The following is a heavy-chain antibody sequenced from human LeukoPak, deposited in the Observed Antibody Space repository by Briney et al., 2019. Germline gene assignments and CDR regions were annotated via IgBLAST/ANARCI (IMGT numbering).Heavy chain of an antibody. J-gene: IGHJ4*02. D-gene: IGHD3-16*01. V-gene: IGHV1-18*01. Sequence: ASVKVSCKASDYTFTSYGISWVRQAPGQGLEWMGWISTYNGDTNYAQKLQGRVTMTTDTSTNTAYMELRSLRSDDTAVYYCAREGLGELTLDYWGQGTLVTVSS. CDR1: DYTFTSYG. CDR2: ISTYNGDT. CDR3: AREGLGELTLDY.